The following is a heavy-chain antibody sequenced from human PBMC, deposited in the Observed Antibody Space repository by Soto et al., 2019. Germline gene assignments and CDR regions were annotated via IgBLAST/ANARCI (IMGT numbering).Heavy chain of an antibody. D-gene: IGHD6-25*01. CDR3: ARSYSSAQEVYYYYGMDV. J-gene: IGHJ6*02. Sequence: QVQLVQSGAEVKKPGSSVKVSCKASGGTFSSYAISWVRQAPGQGLEWMGGIIPIFGTANYAQKFQGRVTITADESTSTAYMELSSLRSEDTAVYYCARSYSSAQEVYYYYGMDVWGQGTTVTVSS. CDR1: GGTFSSYA. CDR2: IIPIFGTA. V-gene: IGHV1-69*01.